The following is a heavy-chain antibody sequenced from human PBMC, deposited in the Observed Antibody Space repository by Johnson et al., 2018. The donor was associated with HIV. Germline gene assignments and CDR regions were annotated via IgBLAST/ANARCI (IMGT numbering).Heavy chain of an antibody. V-gene: IGHV3-30*02. Sequence: VQPVVPLGDFVKAGGSLRLSCAASGSTFSSYGMHWVRQAPGKGLEWVAFIRYDGSNKYYADSVKGRFTISRDNSKNTLYLQMNSLRAEDTAVYYCAKDLNPDNWNPDAFDIWGQGTMVTVSS. J-gene: IGHJ3*02. CDR1: GSTFSSYG. CDR3: AKDLNPDNWNPDAFDI. CDR2: IRYDGSNK. D-gene: IGHD1-20*01.